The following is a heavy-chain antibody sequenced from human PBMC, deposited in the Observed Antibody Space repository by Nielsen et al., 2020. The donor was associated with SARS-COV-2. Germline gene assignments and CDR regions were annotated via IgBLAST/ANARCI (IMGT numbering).Heavy chain of an antibody. CDR1: GGSISSYS. CDR3: ARGHSSPSWYYYMDV. Sequence: SETLSLTCTVSGGSISSYSLSWIRQPPGKGLEWIGYIYYSGSTNYNPSLKSRVTISVDTSKNQFSLKLSSVTAADTAVYYCARGHSSPSWYYYMDVWGKGTTVTVSS. V-gene: IGHV4-59*01. D-gene: IGHD6-13*01. CDR2: IYYSGST. J-gene: IGHJ6*03.